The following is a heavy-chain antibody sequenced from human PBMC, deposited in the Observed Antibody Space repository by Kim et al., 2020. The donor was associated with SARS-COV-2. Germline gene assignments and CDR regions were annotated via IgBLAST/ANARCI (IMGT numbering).Heavy chain of an antibody. CDR3: AKGRGITTFGVAKPTNN. D-gene: IGHD3-3*01. V-gene: IGHV3-23*01. J-gene: IGHJ4*02. Sequence: VKGRLTISRDNTKNTLYLQMNRQRAEDTAVYYCAKGRGITTFGVAKPTNNWGQGTLVTVSS.